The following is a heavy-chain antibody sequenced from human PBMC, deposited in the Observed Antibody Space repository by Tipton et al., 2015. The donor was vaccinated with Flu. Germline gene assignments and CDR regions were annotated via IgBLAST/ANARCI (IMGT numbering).Heavy chain of an antibody. J-gene: IGHJ4*02. CDR1: GITFTSYG. CDR3: AKVIPEAVAGLDY. D-gene: IGHD6-19*01. CDR2: VTGGDST. Sequence: GSLRLSCAASGITFTSYGMSWVRQAPGKGLEWVSGVTGGDSTYYADSVKGRFTISRDISKNMLYLQMNSLRAEDTAVYYCAKVIPEAVAGLDYWGQGTLVTVSS. V-gene: IGHV3-23*01.